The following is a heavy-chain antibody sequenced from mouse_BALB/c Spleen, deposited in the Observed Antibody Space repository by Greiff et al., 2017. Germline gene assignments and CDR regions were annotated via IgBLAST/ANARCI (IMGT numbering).Heavy chain of an antibody. Sequence: DVKLVESGGGLVQPGGSLRLSCATSGFTFTDYYMSWVRQPPGKALEWLGFIRNKANGYTTEYSASVKGRFTISRDNSQSILYLQMNTLRAEDSATYYCARAPDGYYVWYFDVWGAGTTVTVSS. V-gene: IGHV7-3*02. CDR2: IRNKANGYTT. CDR1: GFTFTDYY. CDR3: ARAPDGYYVWYFDV. D-gene: IGHD2-3*01. J-gene: IGHJ1*01.